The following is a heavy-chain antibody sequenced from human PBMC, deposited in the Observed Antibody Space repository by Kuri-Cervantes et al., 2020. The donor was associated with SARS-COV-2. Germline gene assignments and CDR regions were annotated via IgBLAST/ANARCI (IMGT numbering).Heavy chain of an antibody. CDR2: INWNGGST. D-gene: IGHD6-13*01. J-gene: IGHJ4*02. Sequence: GESLKISCAASGFTFDDYGMSWVRQAPGKGLEWVSGINWNGGSTGYADSVKGRFTISRDNAKNSLYLQMNSLRAEDTALYYCASGFLAAAGTLEYWGQGTLVTVSS. CDR3: ASGFLAAAGTLEY. CDR1: GFTFDDYG. V-gene: IGHV3-20*04.